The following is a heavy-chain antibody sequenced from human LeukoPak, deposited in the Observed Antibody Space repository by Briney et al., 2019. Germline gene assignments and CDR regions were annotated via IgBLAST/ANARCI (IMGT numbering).Heavy chain of an antibody. V-gene: IGHV3-23*01. D-gene: IGHD5-18*01. CDR2: IGNTET. J-gene: IGHJ4*02. CDR1: GFTFSSYA. Sequence: HPGGSLRLSCAASGFTFSSYAMSWVRQAPGKGLEWVATIGNTETFYADSVTGRFTISRDNSKNTVNLQMNRLRVEDTAIYYCAKDWIQFNRVFDCFDSWGQGTLVTVSS. CDR3: AKDWIQFNRVFDCFDS.